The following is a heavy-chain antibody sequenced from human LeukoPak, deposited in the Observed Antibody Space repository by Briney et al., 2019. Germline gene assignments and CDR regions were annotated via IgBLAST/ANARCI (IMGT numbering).Heavy chain of an antibody. D-gene: IGHD2/OR15-2a*01. Sequence: PSETLSLTCTVSGASISSSSYFWGWIRQPPGKGLEWIGSIYYSGISFYNPSLKSRVTISVDTSKNQFSLKLTSVTAADTAVYYCARPLDTTFFNAFDIWGQGTMVTVSS. V-gene: IGHV4-39*01. CDR3: ARPLDTTFFNAFDI. CDR2: IYYSGIS. CDR1: GASISSSSYF. J-gene: IGHJ3*02.